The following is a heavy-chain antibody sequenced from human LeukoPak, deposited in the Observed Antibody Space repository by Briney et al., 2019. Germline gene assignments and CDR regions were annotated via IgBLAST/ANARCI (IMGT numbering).Heavy chain of an antibody. Sequence: ASVKVSCKASGYTFTSYGISWVRQAPGQGLEWMGWISAYNGNTNYAQKFQGRVTMTRDMSTSTVYMELSSLRSEDTAVYYCARSHMVRGPYGAFDIWGQGTMVTVSS. V-gene: IGHV1-18*01. J-gene: IGHJ3*02. CDR1: GYTFTSYG. D-gene: IGHD3-10*01. CDR3: ARSHMVRGPYGAFDI. CDR2: ISAYNGNT.